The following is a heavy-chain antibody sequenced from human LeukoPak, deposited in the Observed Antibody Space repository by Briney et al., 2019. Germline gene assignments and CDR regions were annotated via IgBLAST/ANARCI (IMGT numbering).Heavy chain of an antibody. CDR2: IYPGDSDT. CDR3: ARQGADGPRGYYGMDV. V-gene: IGHV5-51*01. D-gene: IGHD2-8*01. CDR1: GYTFTRYW. Sequence: GESLKISCKGSGYTFTRYWIGWVRQMPGKGLEWMGIIYPGDSDTRYSPSFQGQVTISADKSISTAYLQWSSLKASDTAMYYCARQGADGPRGYYGMDVWGQGTTVTVSS. J-gene: IGHJ6*02.